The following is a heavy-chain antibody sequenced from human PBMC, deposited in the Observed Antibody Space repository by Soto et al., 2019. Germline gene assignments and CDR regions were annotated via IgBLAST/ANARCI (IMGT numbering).Heavy chain of an antibody. D-gene: IGHD6-19*01. Sequence: QVQLVQSGAEVKKPGASVKVSCKASGYTFTSYSISWVRQAPGQGLEWMGWISTYNGNTNYAEKLQGRVTVTTDTSTNTAYMDRRSLRTDDTAVYYCVRDLSIAVASTEYDSWGQGTLVTDSS. CDR3: VRDLSIAVASTEYDS. J-gene: IGHJ5*01. CDR1: GYTFTSYS. CDR2: ISTYNGNT. V-gene: IGHV1-18*01.